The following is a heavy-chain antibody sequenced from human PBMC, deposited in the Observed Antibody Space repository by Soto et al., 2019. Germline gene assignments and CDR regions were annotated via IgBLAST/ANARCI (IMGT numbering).Heavy chain of an antibody. CDR2: IIPILGIA. CDR1: GGTFSSYT. V-gene: IGHV1-69*02. Sequence: QVQLVQSGAEVKKPGSSVKVSCKASGGTFSSYTISWVRQAPGQGLEWMGRIIPILGIANYAQKFQGRVTIPADKSTSTAYMELSSLRSEDTAVDYCARTADDYGGAYWGQGTLVTVSS. J-gene: IGHJ4*02. CDR3: ARTADDYGGAY. D-gene: IGHD4-17*01.